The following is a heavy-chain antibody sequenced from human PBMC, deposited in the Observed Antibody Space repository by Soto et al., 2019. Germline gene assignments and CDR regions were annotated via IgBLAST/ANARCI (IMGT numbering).Heavy chain of an antibody. J-gene: IGHJ5*02. Sequence: GGSLRLSCAASGFTFSSYAISWVRQAPGKGLEWVSAISGSGGSTYYADSVKGRFTISRDNSKNTLYLQMNSLRAEDTAVYYCAKTPVGARTGFDPWGQDTLLTVSS. CDR3: AKTPVGARTGFDP. CDR1: GFTFSSYA. CDR2: ISGSGGST. V-gene: IGHV3-23*01. D-gene: IGHD1-26*01.